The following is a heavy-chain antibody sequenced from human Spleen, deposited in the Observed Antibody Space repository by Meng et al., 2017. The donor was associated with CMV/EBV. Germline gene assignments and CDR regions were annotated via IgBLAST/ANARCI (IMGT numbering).Heavy chain of an antibody. CDR3: ARLSGRYLGLDY. J-gene: IGHJ4*02. D-gene: IGHD3-9*01. CDR2: ISYDGSNK. Sequence: LSLTCAASGFTFSSYAMHWVRQAPGKGLEWVAVISYDGSNKYYADSVKGRFTISRDNSKNTLYLQMNSLRAEDMAVYYCARLSGRYLGLDYWGQGTLVTVSS. CDR1: GFTFSSYA. V-gene: IGHV3-30-3*01.